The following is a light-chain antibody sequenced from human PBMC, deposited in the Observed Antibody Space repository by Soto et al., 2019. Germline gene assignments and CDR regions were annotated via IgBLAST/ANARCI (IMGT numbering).Light chain of an antibody. CDR3: QQYGSSGT. Sequence: ELVLTQSPGTLSLSPGERATLSCGASQSVSSNNLAWYQQKPGQAPRLLIYGASNRATGIPDRFSGSGSGTDFTLTISRLEPEDFAVYYCQQYGSSGTFGQGTKVDIK. V-gene: IGKV3-20*01. CDR1: QSVSSNN. J-gene: IGKJ1*01. CDR2: GAS.